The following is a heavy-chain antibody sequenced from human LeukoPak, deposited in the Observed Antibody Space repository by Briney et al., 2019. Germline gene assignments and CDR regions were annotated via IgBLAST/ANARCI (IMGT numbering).Heavy chain of an antibody. CDR2: MNPHSGNT. CDR1: GYTFSSYD. CDR3: ARGPYGGGSFDM. J-gene: IGHJ3*02. D-gene: IGHD4-23*01. Sequence: ASVKVSCKAFGYTFSSYDISWVRQATGQGLEWMGRMNPHSGNTAYAQKFQGRVTMTRNTSTSTAYMELKSLRSDDTAVYFCARGPYGGGSFDMWGQGTKVTVSS. V-gene: IGHV1-8*01.